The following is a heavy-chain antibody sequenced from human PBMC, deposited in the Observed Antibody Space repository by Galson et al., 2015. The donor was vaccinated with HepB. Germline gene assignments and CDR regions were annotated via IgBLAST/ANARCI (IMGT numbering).Heavy chain of an antibody. CDR3: ASQYCSSTSCYRARWFDP. CDR1: GGTFSSYA. Sequence: SVKVSCKASGGTFSSYAISWVRQAPGQGLEWMGGIIPIFGTANYAQKFQGRVTITADKSTSTAYMELSSLRSEDTAVYYCASQYCSSTSCYRARWFDPWGQGTLVTVSS. CDR2: IIPIFGTA. D-gene: IGHD2-2*02. V-gene: IGHV1-69*06. J-gene: IGHJ5*02.